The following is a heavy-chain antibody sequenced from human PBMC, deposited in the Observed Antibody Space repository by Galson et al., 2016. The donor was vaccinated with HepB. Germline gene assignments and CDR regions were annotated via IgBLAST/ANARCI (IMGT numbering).Heavy chain of an antibody. CDR1: GFSFSETA. J-gene: IGHJ2*01. V-gene: IGHV3-73*01. D-gene: IGHD3-22*01. Sequence: SLRLSCAAAGFSFSETAVHWVRQAPGKGLEWIGRIRTKPYNYATAYAAPWKGRFTISRDDSKNTAYLQMNSLKTEDTAVYYCTRLANIVVGQYWYFDLWGLGTRVTVSS. CDR2: IRTKPYNYAT. CDR3: TRLANIVVGQYWYFDL.